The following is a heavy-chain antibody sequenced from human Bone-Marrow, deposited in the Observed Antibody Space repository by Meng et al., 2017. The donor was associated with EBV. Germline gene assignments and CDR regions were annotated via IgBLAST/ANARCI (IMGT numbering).Heavy chain of an antibody. Sequence: GQLGTSVAGVKKPGAPVKVSCKASGYTFTSYGISWVRQAPGQGLEWMGWISAYNGNTNYAQKLQGRVAMTTDTSTSTAYMELRSLRSDDTAVYYCARFGEHGGYYYDSSGYSDYWGQGTLVTVSS. V-gene: IGHV1-18*01. CDR1: GYTFTSYG. J-gene: IGHJ4*02. CDR3: ARFGEHGGYYYDSSGYSDY. CDR2: ISAYNGNT. D-gene: IGHD3-22*01.